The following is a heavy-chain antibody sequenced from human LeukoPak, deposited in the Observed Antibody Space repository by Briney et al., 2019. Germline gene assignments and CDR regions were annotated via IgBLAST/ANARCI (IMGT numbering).Heavy chain of an antibody. J-gene: IGHJ6*03. CDR2: INPSGGST. Sequence: ASVKVSCKXSGYTFTSNYMHWVRQAPRQGLEWMGIINPSGGSTSYAQKFQGRVTMTRDTSTSTVYMELSSLRSEDTAVYYCARTDVASRKDFYYYYYMDVWGKGTTVTVSS. V-gene: IGHV1-46*01. CDR1: GYTFTSNY. CDR3: ARTDVASRKDFYYYYYMDV. D-gene: IGHD2-15*01.